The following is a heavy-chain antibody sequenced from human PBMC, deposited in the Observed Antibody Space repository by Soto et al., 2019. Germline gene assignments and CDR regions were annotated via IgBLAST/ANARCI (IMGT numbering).Heavy chain of an antibody. D-gene: IGHD2-21*02. Sequence: SETLSLTCSVSSGSISSYYWSWIRQPPGKGLEWIGYVYYSGSTYYNPALNNRISLSLDTSQNQFSLKLLSVTAADTAIYYCARSGVTGIVIPSHWFDPWGQGTLVTVSS. CDR2: VYYSGST. CDR3: ARSGVTGIVIPSHWFDP. CDR1: SGSISSYY. J-gene: IGHJ5*02. V-gene: IGHV4-59*12.